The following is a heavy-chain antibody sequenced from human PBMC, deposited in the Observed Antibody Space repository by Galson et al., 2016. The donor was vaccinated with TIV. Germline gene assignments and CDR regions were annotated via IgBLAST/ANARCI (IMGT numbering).Heavy chain of an antibody. CDR3: ARVSDDSSGGAAQFDS. J-gene: IGHJ4*02. Sequence: SVKVSCKASGYTFSSYGISWVRQAPGQGLEWMGWINAFNDNTHYAQKLQGRVTMTSDTLTSTGYMELRSLKSDDTAVYYCARVSDDSSGGAAQFDSWGQGTLVTVSS. D-gene: IGHD6-19*01. V-gene: IGHV1-18*01. CDR1: GYTFSSYG. CDR2: INAFNDNT.